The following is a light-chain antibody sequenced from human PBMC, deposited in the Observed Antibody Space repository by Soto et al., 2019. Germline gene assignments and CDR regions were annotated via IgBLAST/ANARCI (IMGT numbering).Light chain of an antibody. CDR1: QSVLYSSNNKNY. Sequence: DIVMTQSPDSLAVSLGERATINCKSSQSVLYSSNNKNYLAWYQQKPGQPPKLLIYWASTRESGVPDRFSGSGSGTDFTLPISSLQAEDVAVYYCQQYYSTPINFGQWTRLEIK. CDR3: QQYYSTPIN. V-gene: IGKV4-1*01. CDR2: WAS. J-gene: IGKJ5*01.